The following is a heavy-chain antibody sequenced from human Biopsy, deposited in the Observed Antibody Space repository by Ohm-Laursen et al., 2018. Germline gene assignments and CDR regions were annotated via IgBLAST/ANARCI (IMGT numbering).Heavy chain of an antibody. J-gene: IGHJ6*02. CDR3: ARDPIVGSKADGMDV. D-gene: IGHD1-26*01. CDR2: IYLDGNT. CDR1: GFTVSTTY. V-gene: IGHV3-53*01. Sequence: SLGLSCTAPGFTVSTTYMSWVRQAPGKGLEWVSIIYLDGNTYYTDSVKGRFTISRDNSKNTVYLEMNSLRAEDTAVYFCARDPIVGSKADGMDVWGQGTTVTVSS.